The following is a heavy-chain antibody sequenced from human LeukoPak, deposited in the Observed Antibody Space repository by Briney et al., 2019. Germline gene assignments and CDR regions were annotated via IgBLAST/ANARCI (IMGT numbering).Heavy chain of an antibody. V-gene: IGHV4-61*01. CDR2: IYYSGST. CDR3: ARSYYYDSSGYYYDEVGPFDY. CDR1: GGSVSSGSYY. Sequence: SETLSLTYAVSGGSVSSGSYYWSWIRQPPGKGLEWIGYIYYSGSTNYNPSLKSRVTISVDTSKNQFSLKLSSVTAADTAVYYCARSYYYDSSGYYYDEVGPFDYWGQGTLVTVSS. D-gene: IGHD3-22*01. J-gene: IGHJ4*02.